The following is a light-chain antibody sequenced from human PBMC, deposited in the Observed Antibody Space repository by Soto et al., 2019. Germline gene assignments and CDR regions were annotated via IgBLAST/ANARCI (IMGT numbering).Light chain of an antibody. Sequence: EIVLTQSPATLSLSPGERATLSCRASQSVSKNLAWYQQRPGQAPRLLIYRASTRATGVPARFSGSGSGTEFTLTISSLQSEDFAVYSCLQYHNLWAFGQGTKVDI. J-gene: IGKJ1*01. CDR2: RAS. CDR1: QSVSKN. V-gene: IGKV3-15*01. CDR3: LQYHNLWA.